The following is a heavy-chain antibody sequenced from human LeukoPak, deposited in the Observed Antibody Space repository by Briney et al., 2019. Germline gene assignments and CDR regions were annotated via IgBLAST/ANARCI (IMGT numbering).Heavy chain of an antibody. D-gene: IGHD3-3*01. CDR2: ISAYNGNT. V-gene: IGHV1-18*01. CDR1: GYTFTSYG. J-gene: IGHJ6*03. Sequence: ASVKVSCKASGYTFTSYGISWVRQAPGQGLEWMGWISAYNGNTNYAQKLQGRVTMTTDTSTSTAYMELRSLRSDDTAVYYCARGHYDFWSGYFSSYYYYYMDVWGKGTTVTVSS. CDR3: ARGHYDFWSGYFSSYYYYYMDV.